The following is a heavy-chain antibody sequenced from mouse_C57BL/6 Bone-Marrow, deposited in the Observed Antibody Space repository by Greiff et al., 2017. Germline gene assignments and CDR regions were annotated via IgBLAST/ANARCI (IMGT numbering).Heavy chain of an antibody. CDR1: GYTFSSYW. CDR2: ILPRSGST. J-gene: IGHJ4*01. V-gene: IGHV1-9*01. Sequence: QVQLQQSGAELMKPGASVKISCKATGYTFSSYWIEWVKQRPGHGLEWIGEILPRSGSTNYNEKFKGKATFTADTSSNTAYLQLSRLTSEDSAIYYCARGKVNFYYAMDYWGQGTSVTVSS. D-gene: IGHD1-3*01. CDR3: ARGKVNFYYAMDY.